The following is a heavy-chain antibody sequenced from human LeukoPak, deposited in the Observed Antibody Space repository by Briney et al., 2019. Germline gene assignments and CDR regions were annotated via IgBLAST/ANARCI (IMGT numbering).Heavy chain of an antibody. CDR2: IIPILGIA. CDR3: AREGYCGGDCP. CDR1: GGAFSSYA. V-gene: IGHV1-69*04. D-gene: IGHD2-21*02. Sequence: ASVKVSCKASGGAFSSYAISWVRQAPGQGLEWMGRIIPILGIANYAQKFQGRVTITADKSTSTAYMELSSLRSEDTAVYYCAREGYCGGDCPWGQGTLVTVSP. J-gene: IGHJ5*02.